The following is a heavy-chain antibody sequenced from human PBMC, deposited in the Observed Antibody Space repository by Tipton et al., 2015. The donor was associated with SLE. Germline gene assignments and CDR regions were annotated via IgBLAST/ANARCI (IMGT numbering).Heavy chain of an antibody. Sequence: TLSLTCTVSGGSISSGSYYWGWIRQPPGKGLEWIANIYHDGSTYYNPSLKSRVTISVDTSKNQFSLKLTSVTAADTAVFYCARHRGYFTVSDYIDYWGQGTLVTVSS. D-gene: IGHD2-8*01. J-gene: IGHJ4*02. CDR2: IYHDGST. V-gene: IGHV4-39*07. CDR3: ARHRGYFTVSDYIDY. CDR1: GGSISSGSYY.